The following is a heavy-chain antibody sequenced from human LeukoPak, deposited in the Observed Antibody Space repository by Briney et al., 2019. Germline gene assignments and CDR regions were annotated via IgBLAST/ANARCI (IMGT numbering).Heavy chain of an antibody. CDR2: IYQNGNT. CDR3: ATTKAYYDSSGYYWSWFDP. CDR1: GGSISSGGYS. V-gene: IGHV4-30-2*02. J-gene: IGHJ5*02. Sequence: PSQTLSLTCAVSGGSISSGGYSWSWIRQPPGKGLEWIGYIYQNGNTYYNPSLKSRVTISVDTSKNQFSLKLSSVTAADTAVYYCATTKAYYDSSGYYWSWFDPWGQGTLVTVSS. D-gene: IGHD3-22*01.